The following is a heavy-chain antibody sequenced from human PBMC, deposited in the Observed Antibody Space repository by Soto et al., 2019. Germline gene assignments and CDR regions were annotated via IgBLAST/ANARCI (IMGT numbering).Heavy chain of an antibody. J-gene: IGHJ5*02. CDR1: GYTFTSYS. CDR3: ARDGHCTNGVCKNWFDP. D-gene: IGHD2-8*01. V-gene: IGHV1-3*01. Sequence: GASVKVSCKPSGYTFTSYSIHWGRQAPGQRLEWMGWINAGNGNTKYSQKFQGRVTITRDTSASTAYMELSSLRSEDTAVYYCARDGHCTNGVCKNWFDPWGQGTLVTVSS. CDR2: INAGNGNT.